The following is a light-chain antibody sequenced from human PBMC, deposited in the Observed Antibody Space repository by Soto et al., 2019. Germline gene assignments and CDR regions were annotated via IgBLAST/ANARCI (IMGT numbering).Light chain of an antibody. CDR2: AAS. CDR1: QRVSSH. V-gene: IGKV3-15*01. J-gene: IGKJ5*01. Sequence: ETVMKQSPVTLSVSPGDTATLSCRASQRVSSHLAWYQQKPGQAPRLLIYAASTRATGIPVRFSGSGSETEFTLTIRSLQSEDSAPYYCHQYNNWPWTFGQGTRLEI. CDR3: HQYNNWPWT.